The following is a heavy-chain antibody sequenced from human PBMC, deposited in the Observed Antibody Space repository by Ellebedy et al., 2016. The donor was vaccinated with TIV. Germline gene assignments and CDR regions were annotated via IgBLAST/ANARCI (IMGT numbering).Heavy chain of an antibody. CDR1: GFSFSTYG. V-gene: IGHV3-33*01. Sequence: GGSLRLXXAASGFSFSTYGLHWVRQAPGKGLEWVAVIWYDGSKTYYGDSVKGRFTISRDSSKSTLYLQMNSLRVDDTAVYYCARDHGGGVDIWGQGTMVTVSS. D-gene: IGHD2-21*01. CDR2: IWYDGSKT. CDR3: ARDHGGGVDI. J-gene: IGHJ3*02.